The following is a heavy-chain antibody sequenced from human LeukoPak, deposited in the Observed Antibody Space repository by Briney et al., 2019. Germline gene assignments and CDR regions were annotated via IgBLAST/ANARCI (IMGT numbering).Heavy chain of an antibody. CDR1: GDSVSANGAA. J-gene: IGHJ3*02. D-gene: IGHD3-3*01. V-gene: IGHV6-1*01. CDR3: ARVPYYDFQADAFDI. CDR2: TYYRSKWYN. Sequence: SQTLSLTCAISGDSVSANGAAWNWIRQSPSRGLEWLVRTYYRSKWYNDYAVSVKSRITINPDTSKNQFSLQLNSVTPEVTAVYYCARVPYYDFQADAFDIWGQGTMVTVSS.